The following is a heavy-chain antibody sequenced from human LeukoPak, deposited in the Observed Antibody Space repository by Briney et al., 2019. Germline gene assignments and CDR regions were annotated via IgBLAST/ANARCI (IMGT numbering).Heavy chain of an antibody. CDR3: AREWVAGTSDY. Sequence: PGGSLRLSCAASGFTFSSYPMHWVRQARGKGLEYVSAISSNGDATYYANSVKGRFTISRDNSKNTLYLQMGSLRAEDMAVYYCAREWVAGTSDYWGQGTLVTVSS. CDR2: ISSNGDAT. J-gene: IGHJ4*02. CDR1: GFTFSSYP. V-gene: IGHV3-64*01. D-gene: IGHD6-19*01.